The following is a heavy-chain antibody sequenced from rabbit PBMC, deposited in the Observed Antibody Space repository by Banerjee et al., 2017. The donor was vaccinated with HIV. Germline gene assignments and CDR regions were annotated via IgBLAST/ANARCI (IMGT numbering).Heavy chain of an antibody. Sequence: QEQLEESGGGLVKPEGSLTLTCKASGFDLSSAYDMCWVRQAPGKGLEWIGTLYTGDGDTYYASWAKGRFTISKTSSTTVTLQMTSLTAADTATYFCARALIHGGGVSLWGQGTLVTVS. CDR3: ARALIHGGGVSL. CDR1: GFDLSSAYD. V-gene: IGHV1S45*01. CDR2: LYTGDGDT. D-gene: IGHD2-1*01. J-gene: IGHJ4*01.